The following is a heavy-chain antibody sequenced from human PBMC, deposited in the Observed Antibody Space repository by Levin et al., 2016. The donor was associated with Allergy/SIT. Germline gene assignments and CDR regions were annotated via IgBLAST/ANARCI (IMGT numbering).Heavy chain of an antibody. CDR3: ARGVTHPNYYYYYYMDV. J-gene: IGHJ6*03. V-gene: IGHV5-10-1*01. D-gene: IGHD2-21*02. Sequence: VRQMPGKGLEWMGRIDPSDSYTNYSPSFQGHVTISADKSISTAYLQWSSLKASDTAMYYCARGVTHPNYYYYYYMDVWGKGTTVTVSS. CDR2: IDPSDSYT.